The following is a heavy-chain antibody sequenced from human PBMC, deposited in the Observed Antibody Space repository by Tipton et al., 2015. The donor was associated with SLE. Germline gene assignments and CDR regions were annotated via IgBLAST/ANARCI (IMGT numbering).Heavy chain of an antibody. V-gene: IGHV4-39*07. CDR3: ARRHRAGPFDY. CDR1: GGSISSSSYY. Sequence: TLSLTCTASGGSISSSSYYWGWIRQPPGKGLEWIGSIYYSGSTYYNPSLKSRVTISVDTSKNQFSLKLSSVTAADTAVYYCARRHRAGPFDYWGQGTLVTVSS. J-gene: IGHJ4*02. CDR2: IYYSGST. D-gene: IGHD6-19*01.